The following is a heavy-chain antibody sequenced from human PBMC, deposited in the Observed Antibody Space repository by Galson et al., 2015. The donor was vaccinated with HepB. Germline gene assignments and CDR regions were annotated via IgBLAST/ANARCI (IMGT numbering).Heavy chain of an antibody. CDR1: GYTFTSYW. Sequence: SVKVSCKASGYTFTSYWMHWVRQAPGQGLEWMGIINPSGGSTSYAQKFQGRVTMTRDTSTGTVYMELSSLRSEDTAVYYCARDISMQNSGDYGRSGFDPWGQGTRVTVSS. CDR3: ARDISMQNSGDYGRSGFDP. V-gene: IGHV1-46*01. D-gene: IGHD2-21*02. CDR2: INPSGGST. J-gene: IGHJ5*02.